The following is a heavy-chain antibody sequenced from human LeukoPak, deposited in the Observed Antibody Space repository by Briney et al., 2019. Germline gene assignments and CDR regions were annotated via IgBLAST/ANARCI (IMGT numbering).Heavy chain of an antibody. CDR1: GYTFTGYY. J-gene: IGHJ4*02. D-gene: IGHD6-6*01. V-gene: IGHV1-2*02. CDR3: ARAMAARLHYFDY. Sequence: ASVKVSCKASGYTFTGYYMHWVRQAPGQGLEWMGWINPNSGGTNYAQKFQGRVTMTRDTSISTAYMELSRLRSDDAAVYYCARAMAARLHYFDYWGQGTLVTVSS. CDR2: INPNSGGT.